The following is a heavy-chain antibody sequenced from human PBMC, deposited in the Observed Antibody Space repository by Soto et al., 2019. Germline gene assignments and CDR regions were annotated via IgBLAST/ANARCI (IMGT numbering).Heavy chain of an antibody. V-gene: IGHV3-21*01. CDR1: VFSISSYE. CDR2: ISSSGNYI. Sequence: VGSLRLSCASSVFSISSYEMNCVRHSPGKWLEWVSAISSSGNYIYYADSVKGRFTISRVSAKNSLFLQMNSLRAADTALYYCAREVKSPGPTDGFHILGQATMVTLS. CDR3: AREVKSPGPTDGFHI. D-gene: IGHD2-2*01. J-gene: IGHJ3*02.